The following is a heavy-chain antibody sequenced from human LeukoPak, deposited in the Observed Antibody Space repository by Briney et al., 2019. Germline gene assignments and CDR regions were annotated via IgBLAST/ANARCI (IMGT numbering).Heavy chain of an antibody. Sequence: TASETLSLTCTVSGGSISSYYWSWIRQPPGKGLEWIGYIYYSGSTNYNPSLKSRVTISVDTPKNQFSLKLSSVTAADTAVYYCARHGRTTYNWNYHPKEIDYWGQGTLVTVSS. D-gene: IGHD1-7*01. V-gene: IGHV4-59*08. CDR2: IYYSGST. CDR3: ARHGRTTYNWNYHPKEIDY. J-gene: IGHJ4*02. CDR1: GGSISSYY.